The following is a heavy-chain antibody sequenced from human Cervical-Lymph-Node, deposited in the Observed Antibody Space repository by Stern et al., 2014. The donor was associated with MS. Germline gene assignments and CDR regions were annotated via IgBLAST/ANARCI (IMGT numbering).Heavy chain of an antibody. CDR1: GYTFTTYA. CDR3: ARDPHYYDSTGYCMVV. CDR2: INAANGNT. V-gene: IGHV1-3*01. Sequence: VQLVESGAEVKKPGASVKVSCKASGYTFTTYAIHWVRQAAGQSLEWMGWINAANGNTRYSHKFQDRVTITRDTSTSTAYMELSSLRSEDTAVYYCARDPHYYDSTGYCMVVWGQGTTVTVSS. J-gene: IGHJ6*02. D-gene: IGHD3-22*01.